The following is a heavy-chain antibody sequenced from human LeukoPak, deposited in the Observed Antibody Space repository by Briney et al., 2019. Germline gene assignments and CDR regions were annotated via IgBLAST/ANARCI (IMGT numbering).Heavy chain of an antibody. CDR3: ARGSSGWYMGIFDY. Sequence: GGSLRLSCAASGFNSNTFIMHWVRQAPGKGLEWVTFLRAGGPYGTEKFYADSVKGRFTISTDNSKNTLFLEMNSLRPEDTAVYYCARGSSGWYMGIFDYWGQGTLVTVSS. CDR1: GFNSNTFI. CDR2: LRAGGPYGTEK. V-gene: IGHV3-30*02. D-gene: IGHD6-19*01. J-gene: IGHJ4*02.